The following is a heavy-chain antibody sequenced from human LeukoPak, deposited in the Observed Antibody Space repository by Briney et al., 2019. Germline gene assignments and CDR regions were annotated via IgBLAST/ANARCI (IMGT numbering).Heavy chain of an antibody. CDR3: ARGVEPLAANTLAY. V-gene: IGHV3-53*01. Sequence: PGGSLRLSCAASGFTVITNDMTWARQAPGQGLELVSVLYSDGNTKYADSVQGRFTISRDNYKNPLYLEMNSLSPDDTAVYYCARGVEPLAANTLAYWGQGTLVTVSS. J-gene: IGHJ4*02. CDR1: GFTVITND. CDR2: LYSDGNT. D-gene: IGHD1-14*01.